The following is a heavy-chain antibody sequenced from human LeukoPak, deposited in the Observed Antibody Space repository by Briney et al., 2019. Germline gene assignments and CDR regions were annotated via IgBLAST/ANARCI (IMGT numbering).Heavy chain of an antibody. V-gene: IGHV3-72*01. J-gene: IGHJ4*02. CDR2: IRNKVNSHTT. CDR3: VAMLRGVGY. Sequence: RGSLRLSCAASGFTFSDHYMDWVRQAPGKGLEWVGRIRNKVNSHTTEYSASVKGRFTISRDDSTNSVYLQMNSLKTEGTAVYYCVAMLRGVGYWGQGTLVTVSS. D-gene: IGHD3-10*01. CDR1: GFTFSDHY.